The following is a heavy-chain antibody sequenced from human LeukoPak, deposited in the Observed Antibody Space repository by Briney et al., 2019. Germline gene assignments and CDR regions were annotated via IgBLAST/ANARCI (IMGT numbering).Heavy chain of an antibody. Sequence: GGSLRFSCAASGFTFSSYGMHWVRQAPGKGLEWVAVISYDGSNKYYADSVKGRFTISRDNSKNTLYLQMNSLRAEDTAVYYCAKDSGYSSSSFDYWGQGTLVTVSS. CDR1: GFTFSSYG. CDR2: ISYDGSNK. V-gene: IGHV3-30*18. J-gene: IGHJ4*02. CDR3: AKDSGYSSSSFDY. D-gene: IGHD6-6*01.